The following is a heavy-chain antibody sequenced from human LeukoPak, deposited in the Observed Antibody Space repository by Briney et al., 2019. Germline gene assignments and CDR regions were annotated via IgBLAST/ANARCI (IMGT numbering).Heavy chain of an antibody. D-gene: IGHD4-17*01. CDR2: IRYDRNNK. CDR1: GFTFRSYG. CDR3: AKGYGDLVAFDI. Sequence: GGSLRLSCAASGFTFRSYGMDWVRQAPGKGLEWVAFIRYDRNNKDCGDSVKGRFTISRDNSKNTLYLQMNSLRVEDTAVYYCAKGYGDLVAFDIWGQGTMVTVSS. J-gene: IGHJ3*02. V-gene: IGHV3-30*02.